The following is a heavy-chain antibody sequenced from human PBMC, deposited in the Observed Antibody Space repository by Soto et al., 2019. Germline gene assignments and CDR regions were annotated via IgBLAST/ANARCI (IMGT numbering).Heavy chain of an antibody. Sequence: PSETLSLTCTVSGGSISSPNFYWSWIRHHPGKGLEWIGNIFYNGTTYYNPSLKSRVSIFVDTSKNQFSLRLSSVTAADTAVYYCARAWCLTGYYLPDAFDIWGQGTMVTVAS. CDR3: ARAWCLTGYYLPDAFDI. CDR1: GGSISSPNFY. J-gene: IGHJ3*02. V-gene: IGHV4-31*03. CDR2: IFYNGTT. D-gene: IGHD3-9*01.